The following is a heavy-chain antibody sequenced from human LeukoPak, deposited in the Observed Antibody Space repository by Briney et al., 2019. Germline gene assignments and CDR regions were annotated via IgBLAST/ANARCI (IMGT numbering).Heavy chain of an antibody. CDR3: AKDYYYGAGSYYLPDY. CDR2: ISSSSNDI. CDR1: GVTFSSSS. V-gene: IGHV3-21*05. D-gene: IGHD3-10*01. Sequence: GGSLRLSCAASGVTFSSSSLTWVRQAPGKGLEWVGYISSSSNDIHYADSVKGRFTISRDHAKNSLYLEMNSLRAEDTALYYCAKDYYYGAGSYYLPDYWGQGTLVTVSS. J-gene: IGHJ4*02.